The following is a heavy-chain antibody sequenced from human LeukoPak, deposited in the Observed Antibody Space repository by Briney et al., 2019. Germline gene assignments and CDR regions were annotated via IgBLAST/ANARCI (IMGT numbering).Heavy chain of an antibody. D-gene: IGHD5-12*01. Sequence: PGGSLRLSCAASGFTLSSYWMNWVRQAPGQGLVWVSRINSDGSSTSYADSVKGRFTISRDNAKNTLYLQMNSLRAEDTAVYYCARVSRGYSGSSAFDIWGQGTMVTVSS. V-gene: IGHV3-74*01. CDR3: ARVSRGYSGSSAFDI. CDR2: INSDGSST. CDR1: GFTLSSYW. J-gene: IGHJ3*02.